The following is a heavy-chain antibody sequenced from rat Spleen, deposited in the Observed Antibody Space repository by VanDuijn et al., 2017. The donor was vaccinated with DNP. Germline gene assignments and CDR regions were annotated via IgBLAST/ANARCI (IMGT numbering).Heavy chain of an antibody. Sequence: EVQLQESGPGLVKPSQSLSLTCSVTGYSITTNHKWSWIRKFPGNELEWMGYINNAGSTNYNPSLKSRFSITSDTSKNQFFLQVNSVRDEDTATYYCAVQVGVFDYWGQGVTVIVSS. D-gene: IGHD4-4*01. CDR3: AVQVGVFDY. CDR2: INNAGST. V-gene: IGHV3-3*01. CDR1: GYSITTNHK. J-gene: IGHJ2*01.